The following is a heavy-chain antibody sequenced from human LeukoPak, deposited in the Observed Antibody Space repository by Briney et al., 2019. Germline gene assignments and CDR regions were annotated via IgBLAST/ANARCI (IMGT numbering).Heavy chain of an antibody. J-gene: IGHJ3*02. CDR1: GGSISSYY. CDR2: IYYSGST. V-gene: IGHV4-59*01. Sequence: PSETLSLTCTVSGGSISSYYWSWIRQPPGKGLEWIGYIYYSGSTNYNPSLKSRVTISVDTSKNQFPLKLSSVTAADTAVYYCARDARAFDIWGQGTMVTVSS. CDR3: ARDARAFDI.